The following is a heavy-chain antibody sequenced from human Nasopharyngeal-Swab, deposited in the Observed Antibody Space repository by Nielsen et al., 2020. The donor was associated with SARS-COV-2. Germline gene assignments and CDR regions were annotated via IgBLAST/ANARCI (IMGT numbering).Heavy chain of an antibody. CDR1: GGSFSGYY. J-gene: IGHJ5*02. CDR2: INHSGST. Sequence: SETLSLTCAVYGGSFSGYYLSWIRQPPGKGLEWIGEINHSGSTNYNPSLKSRVTISVDTSKNQFSLKLSSVTAADTAVYYCARGRLRYFDWLPRGGYWFDPWGQGTLVTVSS. CDR3: ARGRLRYFDWLPRGGYWFDP. D-gene: IGHD3-9*01. V-gene: IGHV4-34*01.